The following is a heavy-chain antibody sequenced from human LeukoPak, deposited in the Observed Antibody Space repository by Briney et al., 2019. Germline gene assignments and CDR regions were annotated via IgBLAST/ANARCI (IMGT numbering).Heavy chain of an antibody. CDR1: GYTFTSYY. D-gene: IGHD1-26*01. CDR2: INPSGGST. Sequence: GASVKVSCKASGYTFTSYYMHWVRQAPGQGLEWMGIINPSGGSTSYAQKFQGGVIMTRDTSTSTVYMELSSLRSEDTAVYYCARGFIVGGTSNPDTAYFDYWGQGTLVTVSS. V-gene: IGHV1-46*01. CDR3: ARGFIVGGTSNPDTAYFDY. J-gene: IGHJ4*02.